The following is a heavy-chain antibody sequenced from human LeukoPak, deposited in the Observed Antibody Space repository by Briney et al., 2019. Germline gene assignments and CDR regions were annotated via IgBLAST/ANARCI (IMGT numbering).Heavy chain of an antibody. D-gene: IGHD4-17*01. CDR2: INPSGSST. J-gene: IGHJ6*03. CDR1: GYTFTSYY. CDR3: ARERRNDYGDASGYYYYYMDV. V-gene: IGHV1-46*01. Sequence: ASVKVSCKASGYTFTSYYMHWVRQPPGQGLEWMGIINPSGSSTSYAQKFQGRVTMTRDTSTSTVYMELSSLRSEDTAVYYCARERRNDYGDASGYYYYYMDVWGKGTTVTVSS.